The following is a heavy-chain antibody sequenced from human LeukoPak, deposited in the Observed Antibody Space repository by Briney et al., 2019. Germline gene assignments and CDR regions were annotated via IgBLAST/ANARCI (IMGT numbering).Heavy chain of an antibody. V-gene: IGHV4-59*01. CDR3: ARVGDQNAFDI. J-gene: IGHJ3*02. CDR2: IYYSGST. CDR1: GGSISGYY. Sequence: PSETLSLTCTVSGGSISGYYWSWIRQPPGKGQEWIGYIYYSGSTNYDPSLKSRVTISVDTSKNQFSLKLSSVTAADTAVYYCARVGDQNAFDIWGQGTMVTVSS. D-gene: IGHD2-21*02.